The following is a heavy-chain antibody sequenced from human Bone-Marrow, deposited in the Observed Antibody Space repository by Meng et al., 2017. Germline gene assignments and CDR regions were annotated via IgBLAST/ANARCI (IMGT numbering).Heavy chain of an antibody. Sequence: GGSLRLSCAASGFTFSSYEMNWVRQAPGKGLEWVSYISSSGSTIYYADSVKGRFTISRDNAKNSLYLQMNSLRAEDTAVYYCARGRGYSNPGYYYGMDVWGQGNTVTVSS. CDR1: GFTFSSYE. V-gene: IGHV3-48*03. J-gene: IGHJ6*02. CDR2: ISSSGSTI. CDR3: ARGRGYSNPGYYYGMDV. D-gene: IGHD5-24*01.